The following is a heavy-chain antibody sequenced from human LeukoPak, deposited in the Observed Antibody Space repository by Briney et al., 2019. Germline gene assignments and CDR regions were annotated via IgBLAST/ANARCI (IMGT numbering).Heavy chain of an antibody. Sequence: ASVTVSFKASGYTFTGYYMHWVRQAPGQGLEWMGWINPNSGGTNYAQKFQGRVTMTRDTSISTAYMELNRLRSDDTAVYYCARDRDYGSGIFDYWGQGTLVTVSS. J-gene: IGHJ4*02. CDR2: INPNSGGT. D-gene: IGHD3-10*01. CDR1: GYTFTGYY. CDR3: ARDRDYGSGIFDY. V-gene: IGHV1-2*02.